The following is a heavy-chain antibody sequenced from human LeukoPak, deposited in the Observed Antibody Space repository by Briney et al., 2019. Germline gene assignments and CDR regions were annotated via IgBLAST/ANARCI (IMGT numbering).Heavy chain of an antibody. V-gene: IGHV1-18*01. J-gene: IGHJ6*03. CDR1: GYTFTSYG. CDR3: ARLSSYLGVVYYYYYMDV. Sequence: ASVKVSCKASGYTFTSYGISWVRQAPGQGFEWMGWISAYNGNTNYAQKLQGRVTMTTDTSTSTAYMELRSLRSDDTAVYYCARLSSYLGVVYYYYYMDVWGKGTTVTVSS. D-gene: IGHD2/OR15-2a*01. CDR2: ISAYNGNT.